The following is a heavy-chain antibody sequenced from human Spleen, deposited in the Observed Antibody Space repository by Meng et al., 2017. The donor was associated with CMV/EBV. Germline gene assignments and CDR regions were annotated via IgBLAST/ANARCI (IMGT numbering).Heavy chain of an antibody. Sequence: ESLKISCKGSGYSFASYWIAWVRQMPGKGLEWMGIIYPGDSDTRYSPSFEGQVTISADKSIRSAYLQWSSLKASDTAIYYCARHIRDCSSTSCYAEYWGQGTLVTVSS. J-gene: IGHJ4*02. V-gene: IGHV5-51*01. CDR3: ARHIRDCSSTSCYAEY. CDR1: GYSFASYW. D-gene: IGHD2-2*01. CDR2: IYPGDSDT.